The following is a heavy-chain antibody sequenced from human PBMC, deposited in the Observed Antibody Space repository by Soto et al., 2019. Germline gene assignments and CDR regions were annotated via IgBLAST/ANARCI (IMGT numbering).Heavy chain of an antibody. CDR1: GFTFSNAW. J-gene: IGHJ6*04. Sequence: EVQLVESGGGLVKPGGSLRLSCAASGFTFSNAWMNWVRQAPGKVLEWVGRIKSKTDGGTTDYAAPGTGRCTISRDALKNTLYLQMNSLKTEDTAVDYCTTDVGSSGYQGSEWEWDYYYGMDVWGTGTTVTFAS. CDR3: TTDVGSSGYQGSEWEWDYYYGMDV. V-gene: IGHV3-15*07. CDR2: IKSKTDGGTT. D-gene: IGHD3-22*01.